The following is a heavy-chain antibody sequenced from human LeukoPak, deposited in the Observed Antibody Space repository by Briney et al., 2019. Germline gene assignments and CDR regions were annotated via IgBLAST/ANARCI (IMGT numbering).Heavy chain of an antibody. Sequence: PSETLSLTCAVYGESLNSHYWSWIRQSPGKGLEWIGEGSERGGTKVNPSLKSRVTISADTSKNQFSLKLSSVTAADTAVYHCAKNGQSGFSFDPWGRGTLVTVSS. D-gene: IGHD1-26*01. J-gene: IGHJ5*02. CDR2: GSERGGT. CDR3: AKNGQSGFSFDP. V-gene: IGHV4-34*01. CDR1: GESLNSHY.